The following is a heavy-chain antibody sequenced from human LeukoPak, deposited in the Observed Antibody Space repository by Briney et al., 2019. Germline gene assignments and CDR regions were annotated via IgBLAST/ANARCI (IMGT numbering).Heavy chain of an antibody. D-gene: IGHD7-27*01. Sequence: GGSLRLSCAASGFTFSSYGMHWVRQAPGKGLEWVSSISSSSSYIYYADSVKGRFAISRDNAKNSLYLQMNSLRAEDTAVYYCARGLGIDYWGQGTLVTVSS. CDR2: ISSSSSYI. J-gene: IGHJ4*02. CDR1: GFTFSSYG. V-gene: IGHV3-21*01. CDR3: ARGLGIDY.